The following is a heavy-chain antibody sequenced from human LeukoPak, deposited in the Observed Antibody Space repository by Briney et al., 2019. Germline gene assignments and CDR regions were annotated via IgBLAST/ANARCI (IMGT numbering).Heavy chain of an antibody. J-gene: IGHJ4*02. CDR1: GFTFSSHS. Sequence: GGSLRLSCVVSGFTFSSHSMSRVRQAPGKGLEWVADITREGSAAYYVDSVKGRFSISRDNAKNSLYLQMNSLRAEDTAVYYCAKDWHNGDDPLFDYWGQGTVVTVSS. V-gene: IGHV3-7*05. CDR3: AKDWHNGDDPLFDY. D-gene: IGHD2-8*01. CDR2: ITREGSAA.